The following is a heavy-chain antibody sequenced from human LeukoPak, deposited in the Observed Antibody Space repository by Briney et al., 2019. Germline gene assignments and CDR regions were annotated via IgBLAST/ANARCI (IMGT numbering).Heavy chain of an antibody. CDR3: ARGGAARSDY. D-gene: IGHD6-6*01. CDR1: GGSISSSSYY. J-gene: IGHJ4*02. V-gene: IGHV4-39*07. Sequence: SETLSLTCTVSGGSISSSSYYWGWIRQPPGKGLEWIGEINHSGSTNYNPSLKSRVTISVDTSKNQFSLKLSSVTAADTAVYYCARGGAARSDYWGQGTLVTVSS. CDR2: INHSGST.